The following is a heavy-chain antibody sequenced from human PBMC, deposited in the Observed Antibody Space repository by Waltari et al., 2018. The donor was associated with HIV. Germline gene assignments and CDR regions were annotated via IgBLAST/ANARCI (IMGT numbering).Heavy chain of an antibody. CDR2: MNPNSGNT. Sequence: QVQLVQSGAEVKKPGASVKVSCKASGYTLTRYDINWVPTATGQGLEWMGWMNPNSGNTGYAQKFQGRVTMTRNTSISTAYMELSSLRSEDTAVYYCARSAITGTSGGGMDVWGQGTTVTVSS. J-gene: IGHJ6*02. CDR3: ARSAITGTSGGGMDV. V-gene: IGHV1-8*01. D-gene: IGHD1-7*01. CDR1: GYTLTRYD.